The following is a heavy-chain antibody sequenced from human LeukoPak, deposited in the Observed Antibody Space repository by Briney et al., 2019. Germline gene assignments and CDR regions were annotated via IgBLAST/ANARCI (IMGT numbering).Heavy chain of an antibody. V-gene: IGHV1-46*01. Sequence: ASVKVSCKASGYTFTTYYIHWVRQAPGQGLEWMGIINPSGGSASYAQKFQGRVTMTRDTSTSTVYMELSSLRSEDTAVYYCARESVGYCSGGSCYSDWFDPWGQGTLVTVSS. D-gene: IGHD2-15*01. J-gene: IGHJ5*02. CDR1: GYTFTTYY. CDR3: ARESVGYCSGGSCYSDWFDP. CDR2: INPSGGSA.